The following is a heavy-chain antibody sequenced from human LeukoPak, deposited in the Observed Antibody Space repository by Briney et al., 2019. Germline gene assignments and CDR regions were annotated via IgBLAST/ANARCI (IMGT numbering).Heavy chain of an antibody. D-gene: IGHD3-16*01. V-gene: IGHV4-59*01. CDR3: ARGIRGAADY. Sequence: SETLSLTCTVASDSISSYYWSWIRQPPGKGLEWIGFIHNSGSTNYNPSLKSRLAMSLDTSKSQFSLNLNSVTAADTAVYYCARGIRGAADYWGQGTLVTVSS. CDR2: IHNSGST. J-gene: IGHJ4*02. CDR1: SDSISSYY.